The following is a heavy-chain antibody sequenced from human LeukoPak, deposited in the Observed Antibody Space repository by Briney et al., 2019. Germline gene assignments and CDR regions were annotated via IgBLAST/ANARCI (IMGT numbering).Heavy chain of an antibody. D-gene: IGHD5-24*01. J-gene: IGHJ4*02. CDR3: ARDLGSAVEPIKDY. V-gene: IGHV3-23*01. CDR1: GFTFSSYG. CDR2: LTPSGSST. Sequence: PGGSLRLSCAASGFTFSSYGMSWVRQAPGKGLEWVSALTPSGSSTYYADSVKGRFTFSRDNSKNTLYLQMNSLRAEDTAVYYCARDLGSAVEPIKDYWGQGTLVTVSS.